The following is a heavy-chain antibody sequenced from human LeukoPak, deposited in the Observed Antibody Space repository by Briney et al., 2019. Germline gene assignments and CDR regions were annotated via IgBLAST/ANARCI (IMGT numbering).Heavy chain of an antibody. Sequence: SETLSLTCTVSGGSISSSSYYWGWIRQPPGKGLEWIGSIYYSGSTYYNPSLKSRVTISVDTSKNQFSLKLSSVTAADTAVYYCATGGVGATEDAFDIWGQGTMVTVSS. D-gene: IGHD1-26*01. V-gene: IGHV4-39*07. CDR2: IYYSGST. CDR1: GGSISSSSYY. J-gene: IGHJ3*02. CDR3: ATGGVGATEDAFDI.